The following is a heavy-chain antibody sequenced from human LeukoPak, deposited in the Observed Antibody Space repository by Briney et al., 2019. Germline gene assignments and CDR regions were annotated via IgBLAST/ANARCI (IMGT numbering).Heavy chain of an antibody. D-gene: IGHD3-9*01. CDR2: IYHSGST. CDR3: ARDRYDILTGWALYGMDV. J-gene: IGHJ6*04. CDR1: GGSISSSNW. Sequence: SETLSLTCAVSGGSISSSNWWSWVRQPPGKGLEWSGEIYHSGSTNYNPSLKSRVTISVDKSKNQFSLTLSSVTAADTAVYYCARDRYDILTGWALYGMDVWGKGTTVTVSS. V-gene: IGHV4-4*02.